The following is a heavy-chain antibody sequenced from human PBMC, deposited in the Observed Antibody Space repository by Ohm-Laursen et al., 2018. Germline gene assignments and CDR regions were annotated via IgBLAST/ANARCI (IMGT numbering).Heavy chain of an antibody. Sequence: SLRLSCSASGFTFSSYGMHWVRQAPGKGLEWVAVIWYDGSNKYYADSVKGRFTISRDNSKNTLYLQMNSLRAEDTAVYYCARDSGYSSGWYAVWGQGTLVTVSS. V-gene: IGHV3-33*01. CDR1: GFTFSSYG. CDR3: ARDSGYSSGWYAV. D-gene: IGHD6-19*01. J-gene: IGHJ4*02. CDR2: IWYDGSNK.